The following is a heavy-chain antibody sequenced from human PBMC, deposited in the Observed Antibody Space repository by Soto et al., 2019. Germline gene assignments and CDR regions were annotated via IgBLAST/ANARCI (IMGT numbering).Heavy chain of an antibody. D-gene: IGHD3-3*01. V-gene: IGHV3-21*01. CDR2: ISSSSSYI. CDR3: ARDFPYLFGVVIIRDYYYYGMDV. J-gene: IGHJ6*02. CDR1: GFTFSSYS. Sequence: PGGSLRLSCAASGFTFSSYSMNWVRQAPGKGLEWVSSISSSSSYIYYADSVKGRFTISRDNAKNSLYLQMNSLRAEDTAVYYCARDFPYLFGVVIIRDYYYYGMDVWGQGTTVTVSS.